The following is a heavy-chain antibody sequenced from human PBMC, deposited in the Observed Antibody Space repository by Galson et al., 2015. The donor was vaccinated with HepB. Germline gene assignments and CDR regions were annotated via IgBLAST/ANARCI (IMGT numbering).Heavy chain of an antibody. CDR3: VRGTTAPDY. V-gene: IGHV3-23*01. D-gene: IGHD2/OR15-2a*01. CDR1: GFTFTSYG. CDR2: ISRGGNTS. Sequence: SLRLSCAACGFTFTSYGMSWVRQAPGKGLECVSAISRGGNTSDYADSVKGRFTVSRDSSTNTLYLQMNGLRADDTAIYYCVRGTTAPDYSGEGTLVTVSS. J-gene: IGHJ4*02.